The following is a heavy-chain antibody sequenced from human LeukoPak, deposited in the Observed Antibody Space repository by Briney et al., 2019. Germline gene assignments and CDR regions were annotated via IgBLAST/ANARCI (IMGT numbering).Heavy chain of an antibody. V-gene: IGHV3-48*04. D-gene: IGHD3-22*01. Sequence: GGSLRLSCAASGFTFSTYSIDWVRQAPGKGLEWISYISSSSTIDFADSVEGRFTISRDNARNSVYLQMNSLRAEDTAVYYCARVHTSSYAADLWGQGTLVTVSS. CDR3: ARVHTSSYAADL. CDR2: ISSSSTI. J-gene: IGHJ5*02. CDR1: GFTFSTYS.